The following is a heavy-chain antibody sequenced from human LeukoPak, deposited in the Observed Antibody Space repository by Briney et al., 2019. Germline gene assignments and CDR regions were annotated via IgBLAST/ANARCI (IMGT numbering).Heavy chain of an antibody. V-gene: IGHV3-21*01. CDR2: ISSSSSYI. CDR3: VRIWFADWYLDL. Sequence: PGGSLRLSCTASGFTFSTYSMNWVRQAPGKGLEWVSSISSSSSYIYYADSMKGRFTISRDNAKNSLYLQMNSLRAEDTAVYYCVRIWFADWYLDLWGRGTLVTVSS. CDR1: GFTFSTYS. D-gene: IGHD3-10*01. J-gene: IGHJ2*01.